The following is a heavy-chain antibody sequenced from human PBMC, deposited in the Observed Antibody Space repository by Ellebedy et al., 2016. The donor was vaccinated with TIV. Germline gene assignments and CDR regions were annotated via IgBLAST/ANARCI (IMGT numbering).Heavy chain of an antibody. J-gene: IGHJ4*02. D-gene: IGHD4-17*01. CDR2: ISSSSSYT. Sequence: GGSLRLXXAASGFTFSDYYMSWIRQAPGKGLEWVSYISSSSSYTNYADSVKGRFTISRDNSKNTLYLQMNSLRAEDTAVYYCAKSGRAGATVTTGLFDYWGQGTLVTVSS. CDR3: AKSGRAGATVTTGLFDY. V-gene: IGHV3-11*03. CDR1: GFTFSDYY.